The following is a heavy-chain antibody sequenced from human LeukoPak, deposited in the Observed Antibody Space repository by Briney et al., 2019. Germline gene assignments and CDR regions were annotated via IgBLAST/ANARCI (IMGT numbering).Heavy chain of an antibody. CDR2: IYHSGST. Sequence: SGTQSLTCAVSGGSISSSNWWSWVRQPPGKGLEWIGGIYHSGSTNYNPSLKSRVTISVDKSKNQFSLKLSSVTAADTAVYYCARSHYYGWLRNFDYWGQGTLVTVSS. V-gene: IGHV4-4*02. CDR3: ARSHYYGWLRNFDY. CDR1: GGSISSSNW. D-gene: IGHD3-10*01. J-gene: IGHJ4*02.